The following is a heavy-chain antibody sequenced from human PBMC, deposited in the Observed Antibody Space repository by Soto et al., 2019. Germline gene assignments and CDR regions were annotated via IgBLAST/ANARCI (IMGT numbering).Heavy chain of an antibody. Sequence: SETLSLTCTVYGGSFSGYYWSWIRQPPGKGLEWIGEINHSGSTYYNPSLKSRVTISVDTSKNQFSLKLSSVTAADTAVYYCARGGPASDYGDYSSNFHHWGQGTLVTVSS. V-gene: IGHV4-34*09. D-gene: IGHD4-17*01. CDR1: GGSFSGYY. CDR2: INHSGST. J-gene: IGHJ1*01. CDR3: ARGGPASDYGDYSSNFHH.